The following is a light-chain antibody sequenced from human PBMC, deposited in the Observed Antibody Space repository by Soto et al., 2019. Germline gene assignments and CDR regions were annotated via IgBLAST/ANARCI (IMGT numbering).Light chain of an antibody. CDR3: QQYNNWPLT. CDR1: QSVGSN. V-gene: IGKV3-15*01. CDR2: GSS. J-gene: IGKJ4*01. Sequence: EIVMTQSPATLSVSPGERATLSCRASQSVGSNLAWYQQKPGQAPRLLIYGSSTRATGIPARLGGSGSGTEFTLTISSLQSEDFAVYYCQQYNNWPLTFGGGTKVEIK.